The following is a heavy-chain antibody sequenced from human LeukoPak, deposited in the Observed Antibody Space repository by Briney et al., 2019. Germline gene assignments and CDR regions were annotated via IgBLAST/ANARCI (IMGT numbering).Heavy chain of an antibody. D-gene: IGHD6-19*01. CDR2: IYSGGST. V-gene: IGHV3-66*01. CDR1: GFTVSSNY. CDR3: ASSPGIAVAKI. Sequence: PGGSLRLSCAASGFTVSSNYMSWVRQAPGKGLEWVSVIYSGGSTCYADSVKGRFTISRDNSKNTLYLQMNSLRAEDTAVYYCASSPGIAVAKIWGQGTMVTVSS. J-gene: IGHJ3*02.